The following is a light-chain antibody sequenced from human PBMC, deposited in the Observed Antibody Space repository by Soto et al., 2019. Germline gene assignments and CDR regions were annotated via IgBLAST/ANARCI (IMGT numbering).Light chain of an antibody. CDR1: SSDVGFYNY. CDR2: EVS. V-gene: IGLV2-14*01. J-gene: IGLJ2*01. CDR3: ASYTSSSTSVI. Sequence: QAVVTQPASVSGSPGQSITISCTGTSSDVGFYNYVSWYQHHPGKAPKLMIYEVSNRPSGVSNRFSGSKSGNTASLTISGLQTEDEADYYCASYTSSSTSVIFGRGTKLTVL.